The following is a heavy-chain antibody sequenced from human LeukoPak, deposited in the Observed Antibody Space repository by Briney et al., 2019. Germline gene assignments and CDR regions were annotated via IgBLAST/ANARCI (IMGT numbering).Heavy chain of an antibody. CDR3: ARDLGIT. CDR1: GYTFTSYG. CDR2: ISAYNGNT. Sequence: ASVKVSCKASGYTFTSYGISWVRQAPGQGLEWMGWISAYNGNTNYAQKFQGRVTITADESTSTAYMELSSLRSEDTAVYYCARDLGITWGQGTLVTVSS. J-gene: IGHJ4*02. D-gene: IGHD1-26*01. V-gene: IGHV1-18*01.